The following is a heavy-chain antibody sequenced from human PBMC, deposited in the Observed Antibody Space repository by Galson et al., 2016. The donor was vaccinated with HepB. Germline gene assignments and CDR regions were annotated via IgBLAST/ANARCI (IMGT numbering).Heavy chain of an antibody. CDR2: ITSSGGAI. CDR3: ARDIYGPTYFYYYGLDV. CDR1: GFTFASYG. Sequence: SLRLSCAGSGFTFASYGMNWVRQAPGKGLEWVSYITSSGGAIYYTDSVKGRFTISRDNAKNSLYLQMNSLRAEDTAVYYCARDIYGPTYFYYYGLDVWGEVTTVTVSA. D-gene: IGHD2/OR15-2a*01. V-gene: IGHV3-48*01. J-gene: IGHJ6*04.